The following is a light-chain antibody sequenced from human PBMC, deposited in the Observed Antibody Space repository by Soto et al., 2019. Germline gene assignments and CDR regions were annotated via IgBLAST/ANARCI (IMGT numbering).Light chain of an antibody. CDR3: QKYNSAPRT. J-gene: IGKJ1*01. CDR2: AAS. CDR1: QGISNY. Sequence: DIQMTQSPSSLSASVGDRVTITCRASQGISNYLAWYQQKPGKVPKLLIYAASTLQSGVPSRFSGSGSGTDFTLTISGLQPEDVATYYWQKYNSAPRTFGQGTKVEIK. V-gene: IGKV1-27*01.